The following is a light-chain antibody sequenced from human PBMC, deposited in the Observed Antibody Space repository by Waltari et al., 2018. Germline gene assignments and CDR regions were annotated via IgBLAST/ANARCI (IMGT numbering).Light chain of an antibody. CDR2: GNS. V-gene: IGLV1-40*01. CDR3: QSYDSSLSVV. J-gene: IGLJ2*01. CDR1: RSNIGAGFD. Sequence: QSVLTQPPSVSGAPGPRVTISCTGSRSNIGAGFDVHGYQQLPGTAPKLLIYGNSNRPSGVPDRFSGSKSGTSASLAITGLQAEDEADYYCQSYDSSLSVVFGGGTKLTVL.